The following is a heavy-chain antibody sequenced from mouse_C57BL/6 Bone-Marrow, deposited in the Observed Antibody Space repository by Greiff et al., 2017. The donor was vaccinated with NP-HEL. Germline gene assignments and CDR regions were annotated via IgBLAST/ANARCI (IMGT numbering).Heavy chain of an antibody. CDR1: GSTFTNTY. J-gene: IGHJ2*01. CDR2: IDPADGNP. D-gene: IGHD3-2*02. Sequence: VQLQQPVAELVRPGASVKLSCTASGSTFTNTYMHWVKQRPEQGLEWIGRIDPADGNPNYTPKFKGKATLTVDTSSSTAYMQLSSLTSEETAIDYCASGIRLEADYWGQGTTLTVSS. CDR3: ASGIRLEADY. V-gene: IGHV14-3*01.